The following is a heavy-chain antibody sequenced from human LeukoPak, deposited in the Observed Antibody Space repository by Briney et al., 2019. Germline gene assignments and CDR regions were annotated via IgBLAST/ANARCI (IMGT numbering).Heavy chain of an antibody. CDR1: GFTFSSYS. D-gene: IGHD3-16*02. CDR2: ISSSSSTI. Sequence: PGGSLRLSCAASGFTFSSYSMNWVRQAPGKGLEWVSYISSSSSTIYYADSVKGRFTISRDNAKNSLYLQMNSLRAEDTAVYYCAREYDYVWGSYRYTASDYYYYMDVWGKGTTVTVSS. J-gene: IGHJ6*03. V-gene: IGHV3-48*01. CDR3: AREYDYVWGSYRYTASDYYYYMDV.